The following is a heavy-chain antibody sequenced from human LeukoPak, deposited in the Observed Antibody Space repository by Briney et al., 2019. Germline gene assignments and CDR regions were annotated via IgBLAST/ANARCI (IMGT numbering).Heavy chain of an antibody. CDR2: IYSGGVT. CDR3: ARELIAAAGNNWFDP. D-gene: IGHD6-13*01. CDR1: GFTFSGYS. Sequence: GGSLRLSCAASGFTFSGYSMNWVRQAPGKGLEWVSVIYSGGVTYYADSVKGRFTISRDNSKNTLYLQMNSLRAEDTAVYYCARELIAAAGNNWFDPWGQGTLVTVSS. V-gene: IGHV3-66*01. J-gene: IGHJ5*02.